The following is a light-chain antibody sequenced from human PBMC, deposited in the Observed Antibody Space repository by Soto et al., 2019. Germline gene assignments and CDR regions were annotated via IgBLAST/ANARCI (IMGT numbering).Light chain of an antibody. J-gene: IGKJ5*01. Sequence: DIQMTQSPSYVSASVGGRVTITCRASQGISSWLAWYQQRPGRDPEIMIHTEYSLQSGVKSRFSGSGSGTDFTLTIKSMQPEDFATYYCKQAYSFQIPFGPGPRLE. CDR2: TEY. CDR1: QGISSW. V-gene: IGKV1-12*01. CDR3: KQAYSFQIP.